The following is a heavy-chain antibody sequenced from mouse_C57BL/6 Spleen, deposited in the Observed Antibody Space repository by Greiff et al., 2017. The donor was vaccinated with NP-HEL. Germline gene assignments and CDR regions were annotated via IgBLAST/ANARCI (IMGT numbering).Heavy chain of an antibody. Sequence: ESGAELAKPGASVKLSCKASGYTFTSYWMHWVKQRPGQGLEWIGYINPSSGYTKYNQKFKDKATVTADKSSSTAYMQLSSLTYEDSAVYYHAKTAQAPFDYWGQVTTLTVSS. V-gene: IGHV1-7*01. CDR1: GYTFTSYW. CDR3: AKTAQAPFDY. CDR2: INPSSGYT. J-gene: IGHJ2*01. D-gene: IGHD3-2*02.